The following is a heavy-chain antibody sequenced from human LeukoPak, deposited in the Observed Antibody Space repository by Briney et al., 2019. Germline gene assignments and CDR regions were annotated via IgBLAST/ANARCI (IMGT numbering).Heavy chain of an antibody. CDR3: ARDKRDYYGSGKRYMDV. D-gene: IGHD3-10*01. V-gene: IGHV4-39*07. J-gene: IGHJ6*03. CDR1: GGSISSSTYN. CDR2: ISYSGST. Sequence: PSETLSLTCTVSGGSISSSTYNWDWIRQPPGKGLEWIGRISYSGSTYYNPSLKSRVTISVDTSKNQFSLKLSSVTAADTAVYYCARDKRDYYGSGKRYMDVWGKGTTVTVSS.